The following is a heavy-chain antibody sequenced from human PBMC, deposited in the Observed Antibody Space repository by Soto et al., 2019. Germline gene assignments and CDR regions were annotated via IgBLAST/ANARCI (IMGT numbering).Heavy chain of an antibody. Sequence: GASVKVSCKASGYTFTIYAMNWVRQAPGQRLEWMGWINAGNGNTKFSQKFQGRVTITRDTSASTAYMELSSLRSEDTAVYYCARERGHDPWDVWGQGTTVTVSS. V-gene: IGHV1-3*01. CDR3: ARERGHDPWDV. CDR1: GYTFTIYA. CDR2: INAGNGNT. J-gene: IGHJ6*02.